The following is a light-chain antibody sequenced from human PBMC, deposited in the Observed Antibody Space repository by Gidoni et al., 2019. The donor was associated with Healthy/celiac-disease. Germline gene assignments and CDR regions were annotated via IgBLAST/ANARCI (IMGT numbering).Light chain of an antibody. CDR1: SSYVGDYNY. J-gene: IGLJ1*01. CDR3: SSYRDSNTGV. V-gene: IGLV2-14*01. CDR2: DVR. Sequence: QSALTQPASVSGSPGQSITISCTGTSSYVGDYNYVSWYQQHPGKAPKLMIYDVRNRPSGVSNRFSGSKSGNTASLTISGLQAEDEADYYCSSYRDSNTGVFGTGTKVTVL.